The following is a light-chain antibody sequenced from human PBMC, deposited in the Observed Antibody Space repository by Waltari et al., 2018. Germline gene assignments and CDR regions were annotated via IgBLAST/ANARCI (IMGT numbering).Light chain of an antibody. J-gene: IGLJ3*02. CDR2: RDN. V-gene: IGLV1-44*01. Sequence: QSVLTQPPSASGTPGQRVTISCSGSSSNIASSTIHWYQQLPGTAPKLLMYRDNQRPSGVPDRFSGSKSGTSASLAISGLQSEDEADYYCAAWDDSLNLWVFGGGTELTVL. CDR3: AAWDDSLNLWV. CDR1: SSNIASST.